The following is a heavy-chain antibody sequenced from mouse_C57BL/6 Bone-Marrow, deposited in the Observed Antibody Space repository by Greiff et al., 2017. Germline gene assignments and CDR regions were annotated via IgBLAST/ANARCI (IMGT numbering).Heavy chain of an antibody. CDR2: IYPGGGDT. D-gene: IGHD4-1*01. J-gene: IGHJ3*01. V-gene: IGHV1-80*01. CDR3: ARSALELGEAY. Sequence: VQLLQSGAGLVKPGASVKISCKASGYAFSSYGMNWVQQRPGKGLEWIGQIYPGGGDTNYNGKFKGKATLTADKTSSTAYMQLSSLNSEDSAVYFCARSALELGEAYWGQGTLGTVSA. CDR1: GYAFSSYG.